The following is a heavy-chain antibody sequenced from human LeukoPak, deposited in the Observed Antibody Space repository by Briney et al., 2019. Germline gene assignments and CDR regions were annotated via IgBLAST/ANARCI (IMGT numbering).Heavy chain of an antibody. D-gene: IGHD4-17*01. CDR2: ISSGSSDI. V-gene: IGHV3-21*01. CDR1: GFTFSTYT. J-gene: IGHJ4*02. CDR3: ARDYYGDYSFDY. Sequence: GGSLRLSCAASGFTFSTYTINWGPQAPGKGLEGVSSISSGSSDIYYADSVKGRFTISRDDAKNSLYLHMNSLTADATAVYYCARDYYGDYSFDYWGQGTLVTVSS.